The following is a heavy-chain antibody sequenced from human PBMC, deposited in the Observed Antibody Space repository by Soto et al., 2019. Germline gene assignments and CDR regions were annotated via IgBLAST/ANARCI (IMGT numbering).Heavy chain of an antibody. CDR1: GFPFPNYW. V-gene: IGHV3-74*01. J-gene: IGHJ6*02. D-gene: IGHD5-18*01. Sequence: GGSLKLSCADDGFPFPNYWMHWVRQAPGKGLVWVSRINSDGSTTNYADSVKGRFTISRDNAENTVYLQMNSLRDEDTAVYYCARGIRNYYGVDVWGQGT. CDR3: ARGIRNYYGVDV. CDR2: INSDGSTT.